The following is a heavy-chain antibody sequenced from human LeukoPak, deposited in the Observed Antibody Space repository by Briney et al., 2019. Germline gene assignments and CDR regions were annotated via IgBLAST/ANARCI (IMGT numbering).Heavy chain of an antibody. D-gene: IGHD5-18*01. CDR3: ARDRREGPGYSFGTTESDY. V-gene: IGHV1-69*13. Sequence: GASVKVSCKASGGTFSSYAISWVRQAPGQGLEWMGGIIPIFGTANYAQKFQGRVTITADESTSTAYMELSSLRSEDTAVYYCARDRREGPGYSFGTTESDYWGQGTLVTVSS. J-gene: IGHJ4*02. CDR2: IIPIFGTA. CDR1: GGTFSSYA.